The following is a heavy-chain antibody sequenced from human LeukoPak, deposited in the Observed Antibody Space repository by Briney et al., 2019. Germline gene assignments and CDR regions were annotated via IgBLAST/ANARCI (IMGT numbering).Heavy chain of an antibody. D-gene: IGHD6-19*01. CDR2: MYPGDSGT. CDR1: GYSFTSYW. Sequence: AESLKISSKGSGYSFTSYWNGWACQMHGKGLGWVGIMYPGDSGTRYSPSFQGQVTILAVKSIRTAYLQWSSLMASDTAMYYCARFFSSSRGWHNDAFDIWGQGTMVSVSS. V-gene: IGHV5-51*01. CDR3: ARFFSSSRGWHNDAFDI. J-gene: IGHJ3*02.